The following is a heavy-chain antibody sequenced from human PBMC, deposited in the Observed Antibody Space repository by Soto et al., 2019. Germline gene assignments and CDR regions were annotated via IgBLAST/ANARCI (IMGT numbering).Heavy chain of an antibody. CDR1: GGSISSYY. CDR3: ARVKGIVVVPAAIFDY. Sequence: PSVTLSLTCTVSGGSISSYYWSWIRQPPGKGLEWIGYIYYSGSTNYNPSLKSRVTISVDTSKNQFSLKLSSVTAADTAVYYCARVKGIVVVPAAIFDYWGQGTLVTVSS. V-gene: IGHV4-59*01. D-gene: IGHD2-2*01. CDR2: IYYSGST. J-gene: IGHJ4*02.